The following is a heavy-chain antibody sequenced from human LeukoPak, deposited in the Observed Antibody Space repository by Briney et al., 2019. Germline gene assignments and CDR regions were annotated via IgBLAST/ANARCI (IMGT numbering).Heavy chain of an antibody. J-gene: IGHJ5*02. CDR1: GGSISSGTYY. CDR2: INHSGST. D-gene: IGHD3-10*01. V-gene: IGHV4-39*07. CDR3: ARRRGILWSNWFDP. Sequence: PSQTLSLTCTVSGGSISSGTYYWSWIRQPPGKGLEWIGEINHSGSTNYNPSLKSRVTISVDTSKNQFSLKLSSVTAADTAVYYCARRRGILWSNWFDPWGQGTLVTVSS.